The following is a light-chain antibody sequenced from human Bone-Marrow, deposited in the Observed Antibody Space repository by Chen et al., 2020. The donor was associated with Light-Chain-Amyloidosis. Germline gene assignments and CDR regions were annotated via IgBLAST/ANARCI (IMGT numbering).Light chain of an antibody. CDR2: AAS. J-gene: IGKJ4*01. Sequence: DLQMTQSPSSLSASVGDRVTITCRASQTISNFLNWYQQKPGKAPNLLIYAASSLQSGVPSRFSGSGSGTDFTLTISSLQPEDFATYYCQQSHSTPRTFGGGTKVEIK. V-gene: IGKV1-39*01. CDR3: QQSHSTPRT. CDR1: QTISNF.